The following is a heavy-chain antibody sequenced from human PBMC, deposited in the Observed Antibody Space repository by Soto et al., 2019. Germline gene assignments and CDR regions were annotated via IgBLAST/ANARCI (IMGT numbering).Heavy chain of an antibody. CDR2: ISGSGGST. CDR1: GFTFSSYA. V-gene: IGHV3-23*01. Sequence: PGGSLRLSCAASGFTFSSYAMSWVRQAPGKGLEWVSAISGSGGSTYYADSVKGRFTISRDNSKNTLYLQMNSLRAEDTAVYYCAKLPWDYVWGSYRYTGTDYYYYGMDVWGKGTTVTVSS. J-gene: IGHJ6*04. CDR3: AKLPWDYVWGSYRYTGTDYYYYGMDV. D-gene: IGHD3-16*02.